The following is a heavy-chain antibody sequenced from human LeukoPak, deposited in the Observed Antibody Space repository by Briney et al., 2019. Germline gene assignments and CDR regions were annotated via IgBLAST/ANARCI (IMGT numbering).Heavy chain of an antibody. CDR2: IYYSGST. CDR3: ARDPTTYYYDSSL. CDR1: GGSISSYY. D-gene: IGHD3-22*01. V-gene: IGHV4-59*01. J-gene: IGHJ4*02. Sequence: SETLSLTCTVSGGSISSYYWSWIRQPPGKGLEWIGYIYYSGSTNYNPSLKSRVTISVDTSKNQFSLKLSSVTAADTAVYYCARDPTTYYYDSSLWGQGTLVTVSS.